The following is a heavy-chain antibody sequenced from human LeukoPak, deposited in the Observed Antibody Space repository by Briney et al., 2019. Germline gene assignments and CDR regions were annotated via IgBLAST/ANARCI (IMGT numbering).Heavy chain of an antibody. D-gene: IGHD3-22*01. CDR3: TRFLFYYDSSGYYDYFDY. V-gene: IGHV3-74*01. J-gene: IGHJ4*02. Sequence: GGSLRLSCAASRFTFSSYWMHWVRQAPGKGLVWVSRINTDGSSTNYADSVKGRFTISRDNAKNTVYLQMNSLRAEDTAVYYCTRFLFYYDSSGYYDYFDYWGQGTLVTVSS. CDR2: INTDGSST. CDR1: RFTFSSYW.